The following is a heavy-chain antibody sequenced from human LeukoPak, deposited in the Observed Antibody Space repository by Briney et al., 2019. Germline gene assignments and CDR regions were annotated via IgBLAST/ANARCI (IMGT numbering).Heavy chain of an antibody. D-gene: IGHD2-21*02. CDR3: AKADCGGDCLLVDS. CDR1: GFSFSNYA. J-gene: IGHJ4*02. Sequence: PGGSLRLSCAASGFSFSNYAMNWVRQAPGKGLEWFSLISGNGGATYFADPVQGRFTISRDNSRNTLYLHMNSLRAEDTAVYYCAKADCGGDCLLVDSWGQGTLVTVSS. V-gene: IGHV3-23*01. CDR2: ISGNGGAT.